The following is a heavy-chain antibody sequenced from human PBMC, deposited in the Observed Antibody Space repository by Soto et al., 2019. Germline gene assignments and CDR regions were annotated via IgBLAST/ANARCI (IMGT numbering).Heavy chain of an antibody. CDR3: ARHIKAGGRWYLFDY. Sequence: SETLSLTCTVSGGSISSSSYYWGWIRQPPGKGLEWVRSIYYSGSTYYNPSLKSRVTISVDTSKNQFSLKLSSVTAADTAVYYCARHIKAGGRWYLFDYWGQGTLVTVSS. J-gene: IGHJ4*02. V-gene: IGHV4-39*01. CDR1: GGSISSSSYY. CDR2: IYYSGST. D-gene: IGHD6-13*01.